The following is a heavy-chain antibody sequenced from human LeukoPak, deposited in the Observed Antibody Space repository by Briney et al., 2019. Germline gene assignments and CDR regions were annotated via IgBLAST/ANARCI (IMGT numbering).Heavy chain of an antibody. CDR1: GFTFSGSA. D-gene: IGHD3-10*01. Sequence: GGSLKLSCAASGFTFSGSAMHWVRQASGKGLEWVGRIRSKANSYATAYAASVKGRFTISRDDSKNTAYLQMNSLKTEDTAVYYCTAGSGSYPTLDVWGKGTTVTVSS. V-gene: IGHV3-73*01. CDR2: IRSKANSYAT. J-gene: IGHJ6*04. CDR3: TAGSGSYPTLDV.